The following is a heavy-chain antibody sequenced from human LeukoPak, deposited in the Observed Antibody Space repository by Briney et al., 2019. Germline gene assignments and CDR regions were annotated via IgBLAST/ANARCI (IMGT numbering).Heavy chain of an antibody. J-gene: IGHJ1*01. V-gene: IGHV1-18*01. Sequence: ASVKVSCKASGYTFTSYGISWVRQAPGQGLEWMGWISAYNGNTNYAQKLQGRVTMTTDTSTSTAYMELRSLRSDDTAVYYCVTFYDSSGYYYSYFQHWGQGTLVTVSS. CDR1: GYTFTSYG. D-gene: IGHD3-22*01. CDR2: ISAYNGNT. CDR3: VTFYDSSGYYYSYFQH.